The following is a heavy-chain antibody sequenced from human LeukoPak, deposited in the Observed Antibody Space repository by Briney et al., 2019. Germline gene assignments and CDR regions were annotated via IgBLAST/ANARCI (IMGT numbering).Heavy chain of an antibody. CDR2: INHSGST. CDR3: AREDPAPQRYSGSYARIDY. J-gene: IGHJ4*02. D-gene: IGHD1-26*01. CDR1: GGSFSGYY. Sequence: SETLSLTCAVYGGSFSGYYLSWIRQPPGKGLEWIGEINHSGSTNYNPSLKSRVTISVDTSKNQFSLKLSSVTAADTAVYYCAREDPAPQRYSGSYARIDYWGQGTLVTVSS. V-gene: IGHV4-34*01.